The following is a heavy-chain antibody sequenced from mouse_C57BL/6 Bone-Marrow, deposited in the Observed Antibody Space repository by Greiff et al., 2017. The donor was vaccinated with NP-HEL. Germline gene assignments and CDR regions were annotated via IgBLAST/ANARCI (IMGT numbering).Heavy chain of an antibody. V-gene: IGHV1-82*01. J-gene: IGHJ4*01. CDR3: ARKSSLLWLRKGAMDD. CDR2: IYPGDGDT. Sequence: QVQLQQSGPELVKPGASVKISCKASGYAFSSSWMNWVKQRPGKGLEWIGRIYPGDGDTNYNGKFKGKATLTADKSSSTAYMQLSSLTSEDSAVYFCARKSSLLWLRKGAMDDWGQGTSVTVSS. D-gene: IGHD2-2*01. CDR1: GYAFSSSW.